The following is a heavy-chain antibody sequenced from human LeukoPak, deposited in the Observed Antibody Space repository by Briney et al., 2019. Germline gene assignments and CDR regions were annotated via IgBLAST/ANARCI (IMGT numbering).Heavy chain of an antibody. CDR3: AKVRRMVRGGIDY. V-gene: IGHV3-9*01. CDR2: ISWNSGSI. J-gene: IGHJ4*02. CDR1: GFTFDDYA. D-gene: IGHD3-10*01. Sequence: GRSLRLSCAASGFTFDDYAMHWVRQAPGKGLEWDSGISWNSGSIGYADSVKGRFTISRDNAKNSLYLQMNSLRAEDTALYYCAKVRRMVRGGIDYWGQGTLVTVSS.